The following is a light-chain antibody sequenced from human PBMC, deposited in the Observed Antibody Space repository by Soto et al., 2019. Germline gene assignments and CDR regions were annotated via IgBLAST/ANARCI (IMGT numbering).Light chain of an antibody. Sequence: DIQLTPGASFLSESVGARAAFTCRASQGISSYLAWYQQKPGQAPKLLIYGASTMESGIPVRFSGSGSGTSFTLTISSLQPEDFAAYYCQQYYNCPITFGQGTRLEIK. CDR1: QGISSY. CDR3: QQYYNCPIT. J-gene: IGKJ5*01. CDR2: GAS. V-gene: IGKV1-9*01.